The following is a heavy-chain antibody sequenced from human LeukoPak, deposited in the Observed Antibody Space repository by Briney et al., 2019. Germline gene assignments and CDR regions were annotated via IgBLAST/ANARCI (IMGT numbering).Heavy chain of an antibody. D-gene: IGHD3-9*01. CDR1: GYTFTSYG. CDR3: AREVGYFVWLVYYYYYGMDV. Sequence: ASVKVSCKASGYTFTSYGISWVRQAPGQGLEWMGWISAYNGNTNYAQKLQGRVTMTTDTSTSTAYMELRSLRSDDTAGYYSAREVGYFVWLVYYYYYGMDVWGQGTTVTVSS. J-gene: IGHJ6*02. CDR2: ISAYNGNT. V-gene: IGHV1-18*01.